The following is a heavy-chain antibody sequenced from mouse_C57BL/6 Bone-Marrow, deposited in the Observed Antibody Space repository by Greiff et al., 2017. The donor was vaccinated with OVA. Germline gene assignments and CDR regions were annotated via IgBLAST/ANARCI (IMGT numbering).Heavy chain of an antibody. CDR2: ISSGSSTI. CDR3: ARGYDYEGDWFAY. D-gene: IGHD2-4*01. J-gene: IGHJ3*01. V-gene: IGHV5-17*01. CDR1: GFTFSDYG. Sequence: EVMLVESGGGLVKPGGSLKLSCAASGFTFSDYGMHWVRQAPEKGLEWVAYISSGSSTIYYAETVKGRFTISRDNAKNTLFLQMTSLRSEDTAMYYCARGYDYEGDWFAYWGQGTLVTVSA.